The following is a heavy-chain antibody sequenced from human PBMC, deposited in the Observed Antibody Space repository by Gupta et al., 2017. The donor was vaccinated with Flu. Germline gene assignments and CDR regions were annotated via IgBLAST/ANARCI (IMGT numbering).Heavy chain of an antibody. CDR2: ISGSGGST. CDR1: GFTFSSYA. J-gene: IGHJ1*01. Sequence: EVQLLESGGGLVQPGGSLRLSCAASGFTFSSYAVSWVRQAPGKGLEWVSAISGSGGSTYYADSVKGRFTISRDNSKNTLYLQMNSLRAEDTAVYYCAKPDLLGWELLPSDFQHWGQGTLVTVSS. V-gene: IGHV3-23*01. D-gene: IGHD1-26*01. CDR3: AKPDLLGWELLPSDFQH.